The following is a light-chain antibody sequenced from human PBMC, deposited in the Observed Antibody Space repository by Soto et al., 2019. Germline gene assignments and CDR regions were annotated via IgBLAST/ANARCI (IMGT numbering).Light chain of an antibody. CDR3: SSYTTGNTWL. CDR1: SSDFGDYNY. J-gene: IGLJ3*02. V-gene: IGLV2-14*01. Sequence: QSVLTQPASVSGSPGQSITISCTGTSSDFGDYNYVSWYQQHPGKAPKLMVWGGSNRPSGVSNRFSASKSGNTASLTISGLQAEDEADYYCSSYTTGNTWLFGGGTKLTVL. CDR2: GGS.